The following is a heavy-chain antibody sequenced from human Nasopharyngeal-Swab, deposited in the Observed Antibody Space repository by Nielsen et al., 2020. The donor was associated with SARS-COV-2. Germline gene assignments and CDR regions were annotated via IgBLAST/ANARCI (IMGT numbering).Heavy chain of an antibody. CDR2: IYSGGST. CDR1: GFTFSSYA. Sequence: GGSLRLSCAASGFTFSSYAMSWVRQAPGKGLEWVSVIYSGGSTYYADSVKGRFTISRDNSKNTLYLQMNSLRAEDTAVYYCARDAELDSSGHDAFDIWGQGTMVTVSS. CDR3: ARDAELDSSGHDAFDI. J-gene: IGHJ3*02. V-gene: IGHV3-53*01. D-gene: IGHD3-22*01.